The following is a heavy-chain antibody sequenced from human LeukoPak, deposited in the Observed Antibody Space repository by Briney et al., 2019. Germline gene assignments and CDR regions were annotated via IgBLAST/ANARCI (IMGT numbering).Heavy chain of an antibody. D-gene: IGHD3-3*01. Sequence: SETLSLTCAVYGRSFSGYYWSWIRQPPGKGLEWIGSIYYSGSTYYNPSLKSRVTISVDTSKNQFSLKLSSVTAADTAVYYCAREDRGYDFWSGYPAGIHYWGQGTLVTVSS. J-gene: IGHJ4*02. V-gene: IGHV4-34*01. CDR3: AREDRGYDFWSGYPAGIHY. CDR2: IYYSGST. CDR1: GRSFSGYY.